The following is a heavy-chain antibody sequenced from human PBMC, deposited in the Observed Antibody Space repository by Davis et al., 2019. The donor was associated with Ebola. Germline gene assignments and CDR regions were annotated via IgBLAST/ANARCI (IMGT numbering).Heavy chain of an antibody. J-gene: IGHJ4*02. CDR2: ITKGIDAI. CDR1: GFVFSAFR. D-gene: IGHD3/OR15-3a*01. CDR3: ARDRFFAFDF. Sequence: PGGSLRPSCPPPGFVFSAFRMNWVRQAPGNGLEWIPYITKGIDAIHYADSVKGRFTVSRDNAKNSVFLQMSSLRDEDSAVYYCARDRFFAFDFWSQGVHVSVSS. V-gene: IGHV3-48*02.